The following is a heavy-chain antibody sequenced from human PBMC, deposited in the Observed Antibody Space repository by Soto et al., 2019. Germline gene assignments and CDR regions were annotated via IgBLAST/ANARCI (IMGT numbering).Heavy chain of an antibody. J-gene: IGHJ4*02. CDR3: ARNYYDSSDRAVLDY. Sequence: GASVEVSWKASGYTCASYYIYWVRQAQRQGLEWMGWINPITGGTNYAPKFQGRVTMTRDTSITTAYMELSRLRSDDTAVYYCARNYYDSSDRAVLDYWGQGTPVIVSS. D-gene: IGHD3-22*01. V-gene: IGHV1-2*02. CDR1: GYTCASYY. CDR2: INPITGGT.